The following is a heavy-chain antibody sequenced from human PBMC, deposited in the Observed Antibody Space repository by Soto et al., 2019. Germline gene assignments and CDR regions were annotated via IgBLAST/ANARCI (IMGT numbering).Heavy chain of an antibody. CDR1: GFTFSSYA. Sequence: GGSLRLSCAASGFTFSSYAMSWVRQAPGKGLEWVSAISGSGGSTYYADSVKGRFTISRDNSKNTLYLQMNSLRAEDTAVYYCAKVVNYDSSGYYSAYISYFDYWGQGTLVTVSS. CDR3: AKVVNYDSSGYYSAYISYFDY. CDR2: ISGSGGST. V-gene: IGHV3-23*01. D-gene: IGHD3-22*01. J-gene: IGHJ4*02.